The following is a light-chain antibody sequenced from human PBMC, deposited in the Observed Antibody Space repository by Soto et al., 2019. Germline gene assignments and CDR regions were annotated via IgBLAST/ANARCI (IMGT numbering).Light chain of an antibody. CDR3: SSYTSSSCYV. CDR1: SSDVGGYNY. CDR2: DVS. J-gene: IGLJ1*01. V-gene: IGLV2-14*01. Sequence: QSALTQPASVSGSPGQSITISCTGTSSDVGGYNYVSWYQQHPGKALKLMIYDVSNRPSGVSNRFSGSKSGNTASLTISGLQAEDEADYYCSSYTSSSCYVFGTGTKATVL.